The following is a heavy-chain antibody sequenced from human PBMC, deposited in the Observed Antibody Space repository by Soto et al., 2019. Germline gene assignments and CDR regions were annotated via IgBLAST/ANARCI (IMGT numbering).Heavy chain of an antibody. CDR2: ISSSSSTI. J-gene: IGHJ6*02. V-gene: IGHV3-48*02. D-gene: IGHD6-13*01. Sequence: GGSLRLSCAASGFTFSSYSMNWVRQAPGKGLEWVSYISSSSSTIYYADSVKGRFTISRDNAKNSLYLQMNSLRDEDTAVYYCARVRVTGRIAAAGRNLRPYYGMDVWGQGTTVTVSS. CDR3: ARVRVTGRIAAAGRNLRPYYGMDV. CDR1: GFTFSSYS.